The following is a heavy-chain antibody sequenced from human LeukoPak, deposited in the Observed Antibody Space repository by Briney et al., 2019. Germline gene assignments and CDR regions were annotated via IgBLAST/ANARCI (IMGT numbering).Heavy chain of an antibody. D-gene: IGHD4-17*01. V-gene: IGHV4-59*01. J-gene: IGHJ6*02. Sequence: PSETLSLTCTVSGGSISSYYWSWIRQPPGKGLEWIGYIYYSGSTNYNPSLKSRVTISVDTSKNQFSLKLSSVTAADTAVYYRAILYGAHANYYGMDVWGQGTTVTVSS. CDR2: IYYSGST. CDR3: AILYGAHANYYGMDV. CDR1: GGSISSYY.